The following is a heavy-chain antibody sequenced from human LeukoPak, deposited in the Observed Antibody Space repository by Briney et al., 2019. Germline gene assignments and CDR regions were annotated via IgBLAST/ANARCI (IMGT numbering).Heavy chain of an antibody. D-gene: IGHD3-10*01. Sequence: GGSLRLSCAASGFTFSSYGMHWVRQAPGKGLEWVAVISYDGSNKYYADSVKGRFTISRDNSKNTLYLQMNSLRAEDTAVYYCAKGPGESVYWGQGTLVTVSS. CDR1: GFTFSSYG. CDR3: AKGPGESVY. J-gene: IGHJ4*02. CDR2: ISYDGSNK. V-gene: IGHV3-30*18.